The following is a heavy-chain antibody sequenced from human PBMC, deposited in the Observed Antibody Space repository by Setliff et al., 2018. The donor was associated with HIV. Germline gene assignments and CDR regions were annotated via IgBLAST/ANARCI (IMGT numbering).Heavy chain of an antibody. Sequence: SETLSLTCAVSGDSMNTNDWWGWIRQPPGKGLAWIGYISNSGKTYYNPSLNRRVTMSIDTSKNQLSLNLDSVTAVDTAVYYCARQGAVTGHSFDSWGPGALVTVSS. V-gene: IGHV4-28*01. J-gene: IGHJ4*02. CDR2: ISNSGKT. CDR3: ARQGAVTGHSFDS. D-gene: IGHD6-19*01. CDR1: GDSMNTNDW.